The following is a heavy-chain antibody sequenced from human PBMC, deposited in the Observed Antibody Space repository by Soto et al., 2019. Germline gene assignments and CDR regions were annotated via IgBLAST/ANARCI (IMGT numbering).Heavy chain of an antibody. D-gene: IGHD4-17*01. CDR1: GFSLSTSGVG. V-gene: IGHV2-5*02. CDR3: AHKGYGDYPIDY. CDR2: IYWDDSK. J-gene: IGHJ4*02. Sequence: QITLKESGPTLVKPTQTLTLTCTFSGFSLSTSGVGVGWIRQPPGKALEWLAVIYWDDSKHYSPSLKSRFTXXKXXSKNPVVLTMTNMDPVDTATYCCAHKGYGDYPIDYWGQGTLVTVSS.